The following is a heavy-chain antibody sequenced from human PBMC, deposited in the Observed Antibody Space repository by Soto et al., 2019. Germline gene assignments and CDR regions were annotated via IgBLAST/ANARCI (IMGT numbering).Heavy chain of an antibody. Sequence: QVQLVQSGAEVKKPGSSVKVSCKASGGTFGRYAISWVRQAPGQALEWMGGIIPIPGTANYAQKFQGRVAIAADESTSTAYMELSSLRSEDTAVYYCARSHGSSTSLEIYYYYYYGMDVWGQGTTVTVSS. V-gene: IGHV1-69*01. J-gene: IGHJ6*02. CDR3: ARSHGSSTSLEIYYYYYYGMDV. D-gene: IGHD2-2*01. CDR2: IIPIPGTA. CDR1: GGTFGRYA.